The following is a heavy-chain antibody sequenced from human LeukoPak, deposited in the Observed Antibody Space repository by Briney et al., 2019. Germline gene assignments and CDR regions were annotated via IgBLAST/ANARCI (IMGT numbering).Heavy chain of an antibody. Sequence: AGGSLRLSCVASGFTFSSRGMHWVRQAPGKGLEWVAVIWYDGSNKYYADSVKGRFTISRDNSKNTLYLEMSSLRAEDTAVYYCARGALYYDSSGTDDAFDIWGQGTMVTVSS. CDR3: ARGALYYDSSGTDDAFDI. D-gene: IGHD3-22*01. CDR2: IWYDGSNK. J-gene: IGHJ3*02. CDR1: GFTFSSRG. V-gene: IGHV3-33*01.